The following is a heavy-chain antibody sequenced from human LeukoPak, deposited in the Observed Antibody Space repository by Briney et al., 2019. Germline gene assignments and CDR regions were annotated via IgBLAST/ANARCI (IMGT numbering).Heavy chain of an antibody. D-gene: IGHD3-10*01. Sequence: GESLRISCKGSGYSFTSYWISWVRQMPGKGLEWMGRIDPIDVSTNYSQSFQGHVTISADNALSTAYLQWSSLKASDTPMYYCAGPFYYGSGFYGMDVWGQGTTVTVSS. CDR3: AGPFYYGSGFYGMDV. J-gene: IGHJ6*02. V-gene: IGHV5-10-1*01. CDR2: IDPIDVST. CDR1: GYSFTSYW.